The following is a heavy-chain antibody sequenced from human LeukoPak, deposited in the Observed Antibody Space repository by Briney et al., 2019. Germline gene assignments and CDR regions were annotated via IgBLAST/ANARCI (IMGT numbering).Heavy chain of an antibody. Sequence: GASVKVSCKASGYTFTSYYMHWVRQAPGQGLEWMGIINPSGGSTSYAQKFQGRVTMTRDTSTSTVYMELSSLRSEDTAVYYCARDIVVVVAATRGAFDNWGQGTMVTVSS. CDR3: ARDIVVVVAATRGAFDN. J-gene: IGHJ3*02. V-gene: IGHV1-46*01. CDR1: GYTFTSYY. D-gene: IGHD2-15*01. CDR2: INPSGGST.